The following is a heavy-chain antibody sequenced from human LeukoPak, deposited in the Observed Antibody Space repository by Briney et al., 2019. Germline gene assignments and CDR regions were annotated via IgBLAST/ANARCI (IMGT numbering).Heavy chain of an antibody. V-gene: IGHV1-18*01. CDR3: ARDRGTRVDY. D-gene: IGHD3-10*01. CDR1: GYTFTSYG. Sequence: ASVKVSCKASGYTFTSYGISWVRQAPGQGLEWMGWISAYNGNTNYAQKLQGRVTMTTDTSTSTASVELRSLRYDDTAGYYFARDRGTRVDYWGQGTLVTVSS. CDR2: ISAYNGNT. J-gene: IGHJ4*02.